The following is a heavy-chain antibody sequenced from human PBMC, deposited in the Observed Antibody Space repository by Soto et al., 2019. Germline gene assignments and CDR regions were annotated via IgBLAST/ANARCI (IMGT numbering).Heavy chain of an antibody. V-gene: IGHV3-21*01. D-gene: IGHD2-2*01. CDR1: GFTFSSYT. CDR2: IFSSTSYI. J-gene: IGHJ4*02. CDR3: ARDNLSSKGLGLPLGY. Sequence: PGGSLRLSCAASGFTFSSYTMNWVRQAPGRGLEWVSSIFSSTSYIYYADSVKGRFTISRDNSKNTLYLQMNSLRAEDTAVYYCARDNLSSKGLGLPLGYWGQGTLVTVSS.